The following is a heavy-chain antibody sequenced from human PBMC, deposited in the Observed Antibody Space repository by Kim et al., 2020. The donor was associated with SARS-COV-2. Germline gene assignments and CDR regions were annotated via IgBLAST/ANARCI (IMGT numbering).Heavy chain of an antibody. Sequence: SVKGRFTISRDNAKNSLYLQMNSLRAEDTAVYYCAREMGYYYDSSGYYHPWGQGTLVTVSS. CDR3: AREMGYYYDSSGYYHP. J-gene: IGHJ5*02. D-gene: IGHD3-22*01. V-gene: IGHV3-11*06.